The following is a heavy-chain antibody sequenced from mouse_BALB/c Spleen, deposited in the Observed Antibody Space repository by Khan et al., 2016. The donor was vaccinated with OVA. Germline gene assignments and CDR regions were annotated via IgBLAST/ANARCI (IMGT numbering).Heavy chain of an antibody. J-gene: IGHJ4*01. CDR3: ARGELYAIDY. CDR1: GFSLTSFG. V-gene: IGHV2-6-1*01. CDR2: IWSDGIT. Sequence: QVELKESGPGLVAPSQSLSITCTISGFSLTSFGVHWVRQPPGKGLEWLVVIWSDGITTYNSALKSRLSISKDNYKSQEFLKMNSLQTDDTAMDCSARGELYAIDYWGQGTSVTVAA.